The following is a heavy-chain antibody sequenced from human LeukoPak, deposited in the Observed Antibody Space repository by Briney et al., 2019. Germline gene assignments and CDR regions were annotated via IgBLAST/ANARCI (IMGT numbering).Heavy chain of an antibody. CDR2: MHGGNGNT. D-gene: IGHD2-21*02. V-gene: IGHV1-2*02. CDR1: GYTFISHY. CDR3: ASEVSYCVGGDCYSFDF. Sequence: ASVRVSCKASGYTFISHYLQWVRQAPGLGPEWMGWMHGGNGNTRYAEKFEGRVTMARDTSTSTAYMDLSSLTSDDTAVYYCASEVSYCVGGDCYSFDFWGQGTLVTVSS. J-gene: IGHJ4*02.